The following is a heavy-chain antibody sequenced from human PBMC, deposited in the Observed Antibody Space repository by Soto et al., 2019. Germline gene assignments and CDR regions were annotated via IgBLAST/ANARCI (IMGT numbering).Heavy chain of an antibody. CDR1: GGSISSGGYS. J-gene: IGHJ6*02. CDR3: ARSGYCSSTSCYIGGGYYYYGMDV. D-gene: IGHD2-2*02. V-gene: IGHV4-30-2*05. CDR2: IYHSGST. Sequence: SETLSLTCAVSGGSISSGGYSWSWIRQPPGKGLEWIGYIYHSGSTYYNPSLKSRVTISVDTSKNQFSLKLSSVTAADTAVYYCARSGYCSSTSCYIGGGYYYYGMDVWGQGTTVTVSS.